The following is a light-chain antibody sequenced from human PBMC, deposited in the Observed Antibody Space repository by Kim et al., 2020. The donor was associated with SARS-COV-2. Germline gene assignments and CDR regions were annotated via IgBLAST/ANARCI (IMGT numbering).Light chain of an antibody. J-gene: IGKJ4*01. CDR1: QDISSW. V-gene: IGKV1D-12*01. Sequence: DIQMTQSPSSVSASVGDRVTITCRASQDISSWLAWYQQKPGKAPKLLIFAASSLRGGVPSRFSGSGSGTYFTLTISSLQPEDFATYYCQQENNYPLLTFGGGTKVDIK. CDR3: QQENNYPLLT. CDR2: AAS.